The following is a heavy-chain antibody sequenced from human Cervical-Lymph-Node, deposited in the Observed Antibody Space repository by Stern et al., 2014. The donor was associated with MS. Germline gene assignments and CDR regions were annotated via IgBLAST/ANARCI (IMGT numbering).Heavy chain of an antibody. V-gene: IGHV7-4-1*01. Sequence: QLVQSGSELKNPGASVKISCKASEFTFTTYAINWVRQAPGQGLEWMGWINTNTGKPTYAQVFTGRFVFSLDTSVSTAYLEIGDLKAEDTAVFYCARVRCTTTSCYTAYYHAMDVWGQGTTVTVSS. CDR1: EFTFTTYA. CDR2: INTNTGKP. CDR3: ARVRCTTTSCYTAYYHAMDV. J-gene: IGHJ6*02. D-gene: IGHD4-17*01.